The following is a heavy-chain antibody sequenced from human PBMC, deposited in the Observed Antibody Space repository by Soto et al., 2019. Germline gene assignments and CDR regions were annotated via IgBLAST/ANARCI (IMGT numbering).Heavy chain of an antibody. J-gene: IGHJ4*02. Sequence: GGSLRLSCVVSGLTFSGYWMGWVRQAPGKGLEWVANIKQDGSEKYYLDSVKGRFTISRDNAKNSLYLQMNSLRVEDTAMYYCVRTRGGSHWGQGTLVTVSS. CDR1: GLTFSGYW. D-gene: IGHD2-15*01. CDR2: IKQDGSEK. CDR3: VRTRGGSH. V-gene: IGHV3-7*01.